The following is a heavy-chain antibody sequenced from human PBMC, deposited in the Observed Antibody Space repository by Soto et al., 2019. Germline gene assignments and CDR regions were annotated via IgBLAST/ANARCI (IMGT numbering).Heavy chain of an antibody. D-gene: IGHD6-13*01. Sequence: QVQLVESGGGVVQPGRSLRLSCAASGFTFSSYGMHWVRQAPGKGLEWVAVISYGGSNKYYADSVKGRFTISRDNSKNTLYLQMNSLRAEDTAVYYCAKDKLDYYHRMDVWGQGTTVTVSP. CDR1: GFTFSSYG. V-gene: IGHV3-30*18. J-gene: IGHJ6*01. CDR2: ISYGGSNK. CDR3: AKDKLDYYHRMDV.